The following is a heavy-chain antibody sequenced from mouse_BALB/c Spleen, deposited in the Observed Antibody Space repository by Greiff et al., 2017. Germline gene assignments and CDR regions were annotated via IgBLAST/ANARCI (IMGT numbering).Heavy chain of an antibody. CDR1: GFSLTSYG. CDR3: AREALYYGYAMDY. D-gene: IGHD1-1*01. Sequence: VNVVESGPGLVAPSQSLSITCTVSGFSLTSYGVHWVRQPPGKGLEWLGVIWAGGSTNYNSALMSRLSISKDNSKSQVFLKMNSLQTDDTAMYYCAREALYYGYAMDYWGQGTSVTVSS. CDR2: IWAGGST. J-gene: IGHJ4*01. V-gene: IGHV2-9*02.